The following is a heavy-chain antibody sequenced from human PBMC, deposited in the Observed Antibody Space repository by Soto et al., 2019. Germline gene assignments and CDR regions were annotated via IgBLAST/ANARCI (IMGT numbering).Heavy chain of an antibody. V-gene: IGHV4-34*01. J-gene: IGHJ6*03. Sequence: QVQLQQWGAGLLKPSETLSLTCAVYGGSFSGYYWSWIRQPPGKGLEWIGEINHSGSTNYNPSLKSRVTISGDTSKNQFSLKLSSVTAADTAVYYCATAPRGSSSPYYCMDVWGKGTTVTVSS. D-gene: IGHD6-6*01. CDR1: GGSFSGYY. CDR3: ATAPRGSSSPYYCMDV. CDR2: INHSGST.